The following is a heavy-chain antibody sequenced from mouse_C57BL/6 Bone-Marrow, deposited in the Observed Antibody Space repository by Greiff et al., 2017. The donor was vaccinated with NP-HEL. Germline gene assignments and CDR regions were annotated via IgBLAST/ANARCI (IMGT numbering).Heavy chain of an antibody. CDR3: ARIPYYGSSHWYFDV. CDR1: GFSLTSYG. D-gene: IGHD1-1*01. J-gene: IGHJ1*03. V-gene: IGHV2-2*01. CDR2: IWSGGST. Sequence: QVQLQQSGPGLVQPSQSLSITCTVSGFSLTSYGVHWVRQSPGKGLEWLGVIWSGGSTDYNAAFISRLSISKDNSKSQVFFKMNSLQADDTAIYYCARIPYYGSSHWYFDVWGTGTTVTVSS.